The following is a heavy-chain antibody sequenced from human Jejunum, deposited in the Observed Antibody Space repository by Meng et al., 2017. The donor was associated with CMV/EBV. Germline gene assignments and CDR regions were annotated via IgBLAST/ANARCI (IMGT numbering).Heavy chain of an antibody. J-gene: IGHJ6*02. CDR2: IYYSGDT. V-gene: IGHV4-61*01. D-gene: IGHD6-6*01. CDR1: GGSVSSGSYI. Sequence: SGGSVSSGSYIWSWIRQPPGKGLESIGYIYYSGDTNYNPSLKSRATISVDRSKNQFSLRLRSVTAADTAVYYCARVVLYYYGMDVWGHGTTVTVSS. CDR3: ARVVLYYYGMDV.